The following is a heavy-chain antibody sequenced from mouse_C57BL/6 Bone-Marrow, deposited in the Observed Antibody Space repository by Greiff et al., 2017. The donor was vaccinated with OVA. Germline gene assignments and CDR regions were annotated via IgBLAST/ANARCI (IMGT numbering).Heavy chain of an antibody. V-gene: IGHV1-55*01. D-gene: IGHD1-1*01. CDR1: GYTFTSYW. CDR3: ARRYYGSSYWYFDV. Sequence: QVQLQQPGAELVKPGASVKMSCKASGYTFTSYWITWVKQRPGQGLEWLGDIYPGSGSTNYNEKFKSKATLTVATSSSTAYMQLSSLTFEDSAVYDCARRYYGSSYWYFDVWGTGATFTVSS. CDR2: IYPGSGST. J-gene: IGHJ1*03.